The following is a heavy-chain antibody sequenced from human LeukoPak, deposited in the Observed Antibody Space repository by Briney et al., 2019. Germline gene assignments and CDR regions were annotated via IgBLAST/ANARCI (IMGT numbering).Heavy chain of an antibody. J-gene: IGHJ4*02. V-gene: IGHV3-48*01. CDR2: ISSSSSTI. CDR1: GFTFSSYS. Sequence: PGGSLRLSCAASGFTFSSYSMNWVRQAPGKGLEWVSYISSSSSTIYYADSVKGRFTISRDNAKNSLYLQMNSLRAEDTAVYYCTRRAAADTFYSDYWGQGILVTVSS. D-gene: IGHD6-13*01. CDR3: TRRAAADTFYSDY.